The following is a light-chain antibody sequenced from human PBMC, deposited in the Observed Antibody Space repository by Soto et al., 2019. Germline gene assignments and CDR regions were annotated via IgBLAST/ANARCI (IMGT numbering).Light chain of an antibody. V-gene: IGLV1-44*01. CDR2: SDA. J-gene: IGLJ2*01. CDR1: TSNIGANT. Sequence: QSVLTQPPSASGAPGQRVTISCSGGTSNIGANTVTWYRQLPGTAPKLLMFSDAQRPSGVPDRFSGSKSDTSASLAISGLQSDDEADYYCAVWDDSLNGPIIGGGTKVTVL. CDR3: AVWDDSLNGPI.